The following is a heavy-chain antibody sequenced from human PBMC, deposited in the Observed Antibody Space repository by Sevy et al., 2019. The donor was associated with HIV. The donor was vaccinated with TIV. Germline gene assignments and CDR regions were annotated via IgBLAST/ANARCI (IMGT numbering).Heavy chain of an antibody. D-gene: IGHD6-6*01. Sequence: GGSLRLSCTAFGFTVGSNAMAWVRQAPGKGLEWVSGLSADGGVTYYADSVKGRFTISRDNSKNTLHLQMSSLGAEDTAVYYCATWGIVGRRVSDNWGQGTLVTVSS. CDR1: GFTVGSNA. J-gene: IGHJ4*02. V-gene: IGHV3-23*01. CDR3: ATWGIVGRRVSDN. CDR2: LSADGGVT.